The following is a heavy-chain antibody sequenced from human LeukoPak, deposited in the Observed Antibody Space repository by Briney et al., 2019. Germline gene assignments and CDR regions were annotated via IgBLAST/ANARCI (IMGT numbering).Heavy chain of an antibody. V-gene: IGHV3-9*01. Sequence: GGSLRLSCAASGFTFDDYAMHWVRQAPGKGLEWVSGIGWNSGGIVYVDSVQGRFTISRDNAKTSLYLQMNSLGAEDTALYYCVKVTAAGFVDHWGQGTLVTVSS. CDR1: GFTFDDYA. CDR2: IGWNSGGI. D-gene: IGHD6-13*01. J-gene: IGHJ4*02. CDR3: VKVTAAGFVDH.